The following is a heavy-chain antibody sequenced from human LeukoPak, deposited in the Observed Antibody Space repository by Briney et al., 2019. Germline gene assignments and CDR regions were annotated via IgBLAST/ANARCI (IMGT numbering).Heavy chain of an antibody. D-gene: IGHD3-3*01. V-gene: IGHV3-23*01. CDR3: LIVPYYHAWNGYYPLITY. CDR2: ISGSAGST. Sequence: GGSLRLSCAASGFTFGSYAMSWVRQAPGKGLEWVSAISGSAGSTYYADSVKGRFTISRDNSKNALYLQMNSLRAEDTAVHYCLIVPYYHAWNGYYPLITYGGQGALV. CDR1: GFTFGSYA. J-gene: IGHJ4*02.